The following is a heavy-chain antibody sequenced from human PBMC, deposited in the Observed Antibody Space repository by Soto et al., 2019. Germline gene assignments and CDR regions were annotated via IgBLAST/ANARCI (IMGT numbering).Heavy chain of an antibody. CDR1: GGTFSSYA. Sequence: GASVKVSCKASGGTFSSYAISWVRQAPGQGLEWMGGIIPIFGTANYAQKFQGRVTFTAADSTSKAYMELSSLRSEDTAVYYCAREPRYSSGWPLDYWGQGTLVTSPQ. J-gene: IGHJ4*02. CDR3: AREPRYSSGWPLDY. V-gene: IGHV1-69*13. CDR2: IIPIFGTA. D-gene: IGHD6-19*01.